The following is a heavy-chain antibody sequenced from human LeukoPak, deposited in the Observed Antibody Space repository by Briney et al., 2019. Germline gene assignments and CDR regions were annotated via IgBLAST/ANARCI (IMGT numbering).Heavy chain of an antibody. D-gene: IGHD2-2*01. Sequence: GGSLRLSCAASGFTFSSYAMHRVRQAPGKGLEWVAVISYDGSNKYYADSVKGRFTISRDNSKNTLYLQMNSLRAEDTAVYYCAKWPYVVPADYWGQGTLVTVSS. CDR2: ISYDGSNK. CDR3: AKWPYVVPADY. V-gene: IGHV3-30*07. CDR1: GFTFSSYA. J-gene: IGHJ4*02.